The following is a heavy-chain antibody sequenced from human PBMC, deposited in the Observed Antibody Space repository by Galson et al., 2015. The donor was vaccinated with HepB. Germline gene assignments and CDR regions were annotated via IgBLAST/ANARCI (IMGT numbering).Heavy chain of an antibody. V-gene: IGHV3-48*02. CDR2: ISSSSSTI. D-gene: IGHD6-6*01. Sequence: SLRLSCAASGFTFSNYGMNWVRQAPGKGLEWVSYISSSSSTIYYADSVKGRFTISRDSAKNSLYLQMNSLRDEDTALYYCARDEKYYYYYMGVWGKGTTVTVSS. J-gene: IGHJ6*03. CDR3: ARDEKYYYYYMGV. CDR1: GFTFSNYG.